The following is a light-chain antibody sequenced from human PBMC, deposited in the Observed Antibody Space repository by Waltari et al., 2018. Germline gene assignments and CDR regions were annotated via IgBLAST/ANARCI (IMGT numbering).Light chain of an antibody. CDR1: KLGDKY. Sequence: SYELTQPPSVSVSPGQTASITCSGDKLGDKYVCWYQQKPGQSPVLVVYQDTKRPSGIPERFSASNSGNTATLTISGTQAMDAADYYCQAWDTSTPNWVFGGGTKLTVL. J-gene: IGLJ3*02. CDR2: QDT. CDR3: QAWDTSTPNWV. V-gene: IGLV3-1*01.